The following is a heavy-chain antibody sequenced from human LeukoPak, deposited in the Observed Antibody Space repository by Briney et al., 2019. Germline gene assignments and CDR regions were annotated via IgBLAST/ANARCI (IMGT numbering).Heavy chain of an antibody. D-gene: IGHD3-22*01. CDR1: GFTVSSNY. CDR3: ARESEGYYDSSAYED. CDR2: IYSGGRT. J-gene: IGHJ4*02. V-gene: IGHV3-53*01. Sequence: PGGSLRLSCAASGFTVSSNYMSWVRQAPGKGLEWVSVIYSGGRTYYADSVKGRFTISRDNSKNKLYLQMNSLRVEDTAVYYCARESEGYYDSSAYEDWGQGTLVTVSS.